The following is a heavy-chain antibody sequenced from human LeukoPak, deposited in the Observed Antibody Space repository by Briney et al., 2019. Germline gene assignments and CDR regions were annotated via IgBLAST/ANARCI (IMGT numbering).Heavy chain of an antibody. CDR3: ARDVGYDAFDI. CDR1: GGSISSYY. Sequence: SETLSLTCTVSGGSISSYYWSWIRQPPGKGLEWIGYIYYSGSTKYNPSLKSRVTISVDTSKNQFSLKLSSVTAADTAVYYCARDVGYDAFDIWGQGTMVTVSS. CDR2: IYYSGST. V-gene: IGHV4-59*01. J-gene: IGHJ3*02. D-gene: IGHD5-12*01.